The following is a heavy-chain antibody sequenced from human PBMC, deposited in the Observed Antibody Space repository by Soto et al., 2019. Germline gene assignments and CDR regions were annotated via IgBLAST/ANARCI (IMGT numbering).Heavy chain of an antibody. CDR3: AKDSYATIFGVANERGYMDV. D-gene: IGHD3-3*01. CDR1: GFTFDDYA. Sequence: GGSLRLSCAASGFTFDDYAMHWVRQAPGKGLEWVSGISWNSGSIGYADSVKGRFTISRDNAKNSLYLQMNSLRAEDTALYYCAKDSYATIFGVANERGYMDVWGKGTTVTVSS. V-gene: IGHV3-9*01. CDR2: ISWNSGSI. J-gene: IGHJ6*03.